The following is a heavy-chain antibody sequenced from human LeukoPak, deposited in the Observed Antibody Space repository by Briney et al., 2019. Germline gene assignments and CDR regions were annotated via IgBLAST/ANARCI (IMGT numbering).Heavy chain of an antibody. D-gene: IGHD5-18*01. J-gene: IGHJ4*02. Sequence: ETLSLTCAVYGGSFSGYCWSWIRQAPGKGLEWVGRIKSKTDGRTTDYTAPVKGRFTISRDDSKNTLYLQMNSLKTEDTAVYYCTTDLAAMIRAVDHWGQGTLVTVSS. CDR3: TTDLAAMIRAVDH. V-gene: IGHV3-15*01. CDR1: GGSFSGYC. CDR2: IKSKTDGRTT.